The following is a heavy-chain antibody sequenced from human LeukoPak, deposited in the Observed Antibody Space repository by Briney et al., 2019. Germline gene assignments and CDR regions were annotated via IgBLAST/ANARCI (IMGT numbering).Heavy chain of an antibody. CDR2: ISAYNGNT. J-gene: IGHJ5*02. CDR1: GGTFSSYA. D-gene: IGHD3-16*02. Sequence: GASVKVSCKASGGTFSSYAISWVRQAPGQGLEWMGWISAYNGNTNYAQKLQGRVTMTTDTSTSTAYMELRSLRSDDTAVYYCARVMITFGGVIVDNWFDPWGQGTLVTVSS. V-gene: IGHV1-18*01. CDR3: ARVMITFGGVIVDNWFDP.